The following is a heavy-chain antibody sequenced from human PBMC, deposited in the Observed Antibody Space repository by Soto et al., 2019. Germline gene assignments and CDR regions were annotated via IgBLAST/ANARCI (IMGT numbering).Heavy chain of an antibody. Sequence: SDTLSLTCPICGLSIGSDYWRWIWQPQRKGLEWIGYMYNTGSTIYNPSLKSRVTISVDTSKNQFSLKLNSVTAADTAVYYCARDLWGYCGADCYPLDVWGQGTTVTVS. V-gene: IGHV4-59*01. CDR1: GLSIGSDY. D-gene: IGHD2-21*02. CDR2: MYNTGST. CDR3: ARDLWGYCGADCYPLDV. J-gene: IGHJ6*02.